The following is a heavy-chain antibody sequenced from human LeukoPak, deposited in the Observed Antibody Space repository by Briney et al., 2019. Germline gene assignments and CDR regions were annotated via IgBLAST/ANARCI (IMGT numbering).Heavy chain of an antibody. CDR1: GLTFDDYA. J-gene: IGHJ4*02. CDR3: AKDEGY. CDR2: ISWNSGSI. Sequence: GRSLRLSCAASGLTFDDYAMHWVRQAPGKGLECVSGISWNSGSIGYADSVKGRFTISSDNAKNSLYLQMNSLRAEDTALYYCAKDEGYWGQGTLVNGSS. V-gene: IGHV3-9*01.